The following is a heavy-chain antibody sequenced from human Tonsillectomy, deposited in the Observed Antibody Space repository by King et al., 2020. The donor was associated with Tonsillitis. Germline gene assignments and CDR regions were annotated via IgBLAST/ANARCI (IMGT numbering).Heavy chain of an antibody. V-gene: IGHV2-5*01. CDR3: AYRSTADYHCAYGSFDI. CDR2: IYWNDDK. Sequence: TLKESGPTLVKPTQTLTLTCTFSGFSLSTSGVGVGWIRQPPGKALEWLALIYWNDDKRYRPSLKSRLTITKDTSKNQVVLTLTNMDPVDTATYDCAYRSTADYHCAYGSFDIWSQVTMVTVSS. CDR1: GFSLSTSGVG. D-gene: IGHD4-17*01. J-gene: IGHJ3*02.